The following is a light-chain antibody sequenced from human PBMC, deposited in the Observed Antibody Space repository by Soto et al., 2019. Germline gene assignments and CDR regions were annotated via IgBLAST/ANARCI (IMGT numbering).Light chain of an antibody. CDR2: AAS. CDR1: HSISSW. V-gene: IGKV1-12*01. CDR3: QQASGLPFN. Sequence: DIQMTQSPSSVSASVGDRVTITCRASHSISSWLAWYQQKPGKAPNLLIYAASSLQSGVPSRFSGSGSGTDFTLTITSLQPEEFATYFCQQASGLPFNFGPGTKVDIK. J-gene: IGKJ3*01.